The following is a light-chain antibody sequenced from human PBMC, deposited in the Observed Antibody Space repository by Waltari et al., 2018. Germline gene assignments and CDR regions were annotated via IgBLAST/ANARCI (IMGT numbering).Light chain of an antibody. V-gene: IGKV3-20*01. CDR3: QQYGSSILYT. J-gene: IGKJ2*01. CDR2: GAS. Sequence: VLTQSPGTLSLYPGESATLSCRASQSLTKKYLAWYQQKPGQAPRLLIYGASSRAAGIPDRFSGSGSGTDFTLTISRLEPDDFGVYYCQQYGSSILYTFGQGTKLEIK. CDR1: QSLTKKY.